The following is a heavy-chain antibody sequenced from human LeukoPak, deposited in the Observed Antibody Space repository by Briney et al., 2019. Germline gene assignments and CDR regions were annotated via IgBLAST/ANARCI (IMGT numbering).Heavy chain of an antibody. CDR2: ISGSGGIT. D-gene: IGHD6-13*01. J-gene: IGHJ4*02. CDR1: GFTFSSYA. Sequence: RTGGSLRLSCAASGFTFSSYARSWVPQAPGKGLEWVSAISGSGGITYYADSVKGRFTISRDNSKNTLYLQMNSLRAEDTAVYYCAKTPSGYSSSYFDYWGQGTLVTVSS. V-gene: IGHV3-23*01. CDR3: AKTPSGYSSSYFDY.